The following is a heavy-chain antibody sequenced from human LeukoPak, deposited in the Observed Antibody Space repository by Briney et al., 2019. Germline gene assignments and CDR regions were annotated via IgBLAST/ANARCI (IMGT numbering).Heavy chain of an antibody. J-gene: IGHJ4*02. CDR2: INPSGGST. CDR1: GYTFTSYY. D-gene: IGHD5-18*01. V-gene: IGHV1-46*01. CDR3: ARARSGYSYGPVDY. Sequence: ASVKVSCKASGYTFTSYYMHWVRHAPGRGVEWMGIINPSGGSTSYAQKFPGRVTMTRDTATSTVYMELSSLRSEDTAVYYCARARSGYSYGPVDYWGQGTLVPVSS.